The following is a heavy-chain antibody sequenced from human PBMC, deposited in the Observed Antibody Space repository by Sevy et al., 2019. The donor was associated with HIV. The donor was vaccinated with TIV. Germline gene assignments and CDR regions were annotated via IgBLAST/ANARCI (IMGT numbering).Heavy chain of an antibody. Sequence: GGCLRLSCAASGFTFSSYGMHWVRQAPGKGLEWVAVISYDGSNKYYADSVKGRFTISRDNSKNTLYLQMNSLRDEDTAVYYCAKDPRLYLSYGMDVWGQGTQVTVSS. D-gene: IGHD2-2*02. V-gene: IGHV3-30*18. CDR2: ISYDGSNK. CDR3: AKDPRLYLSYGMDV. J-gene: IGHJ6*02. CDR1: GFTFSSYG.